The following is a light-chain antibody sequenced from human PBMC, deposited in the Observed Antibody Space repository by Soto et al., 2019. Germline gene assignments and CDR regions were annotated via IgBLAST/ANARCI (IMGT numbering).Light chain of an antibody. CDR3: ASYAGSNNSV. CDR1: SSDVGGYNH. J-gene: IGLJ1*01. CDR2: DVS. V-gene: IGLV2-8*01. Sequence: QSVLTQPLPPSGSPGQSVTISCTGTSSDVGGYNHVSWYQQNPGKAPKLMIYDVSKRPSGVPDRFSGSKSGNTASLTISGLQAEDEADYYCASYAGSNNSVFGTGTKVTVL.